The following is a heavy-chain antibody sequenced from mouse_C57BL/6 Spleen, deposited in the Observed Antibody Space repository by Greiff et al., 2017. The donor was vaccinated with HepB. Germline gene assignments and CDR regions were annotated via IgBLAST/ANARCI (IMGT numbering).Heavy chain of an antibody. J-gene: IGHJ2*01. CDR2: IYPGDGDT. D-gene: IGHD4-1*01. V-gene: IGHV1-80*01. CDR3: ARGGTGPNYFDY. CDR1: GYAFSSYW. Sequence: VKVVESGAELVKPGASVKISCKASGYAFSSYWMNWVKQRPGKGLEWIGQIYPGDGDTNYNGKFKGKATLTADKSSSTAYMQLSSLTSEDSAVYFCARGGTGPNYFDYWGQGTTLTVSS.